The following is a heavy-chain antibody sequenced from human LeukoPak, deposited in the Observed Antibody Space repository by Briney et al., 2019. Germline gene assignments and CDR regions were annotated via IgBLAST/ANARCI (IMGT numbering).Heavy chain of an antibody. CDR3: AKDATASPYFHWFDN. J-gene: IGHJ4*02. D-gene: IGHD3-9*01. CDR2: ISSGDRT. CDR1: GFTFSSYA. Sequence: PGGSLRLSCAASGFTFSSYAMNWVRQAQGKGLEWVAGISSGDRTFHAESVKGRFTISRDKSKDTLYLQMNSLRAEDTAVYYCAKDATASPYFHWFDNWGQGTRVIVFS. V-gene: IGHV3-23*01.